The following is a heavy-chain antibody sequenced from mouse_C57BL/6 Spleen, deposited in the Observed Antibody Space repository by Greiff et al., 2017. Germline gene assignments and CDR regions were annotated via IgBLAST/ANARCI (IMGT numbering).Heavy chain of an antibody. CDR1: GFHIKDYY. V-gene: IGHV14-1*01. D-gene: IGHD1-1*01. CDR2: IDPEDGDT. CDR3: TTGYGSSSWFAD. J-gene: IGHJ3*01. Sequence: EVKLQESGAELVRPGASVKLSCTASGFHIKDYYMHWVKQRPEQGLEWIGRIDPEDGDTQYAPKFQGKATMTADTSSNTAYLQLSSLTSEDTAVYYCTTGYGSSSWFADWGQGTLVTVSA.